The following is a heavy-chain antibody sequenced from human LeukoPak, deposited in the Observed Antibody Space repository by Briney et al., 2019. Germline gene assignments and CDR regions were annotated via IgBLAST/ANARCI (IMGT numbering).Heavy chain of an antibody. CDR3: ARVYYDILTGYYDYYYYGMDV. CDR1: GFTFSSYG. CDR2: IWYDGSNK. V-gene: IGHV3-33*01. D-gene: IGHD3-9*01. Sequence: GGSLRLSCAASGFTFSSYGMHGVRQAPGKGLEWVAVIWYDGSNKYYADSVKGRFTISRDNSKNTLYLQMNSLRAEDTAVYYCARVYYDILTGYYDYYYYGMDVWGQGPTVTVSS. J-gene: IGHJ6*02.